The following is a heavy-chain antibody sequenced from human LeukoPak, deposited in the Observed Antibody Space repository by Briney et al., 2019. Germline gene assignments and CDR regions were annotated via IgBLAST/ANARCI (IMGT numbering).Heavy chain of an antibody. D-gene: IGHD4-17*01. CDR2: IIPIFGTA. Sequence: SVKVSCKASEGTFSSYAISWVRQAPGQGLEWMGGIIPIFGTANYAQKFQGRVTITADESTSTAYMELSSLRSEDTAVYYCASPTVTTSYYYGMDVWGKGTTVTVSS. V-gene: IGHV1-69*13. CDR3: ASPTVTTSYYYGMDV. J-gene: IGHJ6*04. CDR1: EGTFSSYA.